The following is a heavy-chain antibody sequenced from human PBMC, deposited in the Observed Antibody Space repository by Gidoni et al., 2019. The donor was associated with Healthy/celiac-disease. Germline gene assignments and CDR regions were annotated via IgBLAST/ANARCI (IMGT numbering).Heavy chain of an antibody. V-gene: IGHV3-33*01. CDR2: IWYDGSNK. Sequence: QVQLVESGGGVVQPGRSLRLSCAASGFTFSSYGMHWVRQAPGKGLEWVAVIWYDGSNKYYADSVKGRFTISRDNSKNTLYLQMNSLRAEDTAVYYCARGQKRVGPPPLVTLSYYYYGMDVWGQGTTVTVSS. D-gene: IGHD1-26*01. CDR1: GFTFSSYG. J-gene: IGHJ6*02. CDR3: ARGQKRVGPPPLVTLSYYYYGMDV.